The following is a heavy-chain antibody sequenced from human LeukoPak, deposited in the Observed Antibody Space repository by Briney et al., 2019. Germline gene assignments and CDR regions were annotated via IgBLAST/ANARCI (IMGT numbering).Heavy chain of an antibody. D-gene: IGHD6-13*01. CDR1: GGSISSSSYY. CDR2: IYYSGST. J-gene: IGHJ4*02. CDR3: ARGGPHLYSSSWYW. Sequence: SETLSLTCTVSGGSISSSSYYWGWIRQPPGKGLEWIGSIYYSGSTYYNPSLKSRVTISVDTSKNLFSLRLSSVTAADTAVYYCARGGPHLYSSSWYWWGQGTLVTVSS. V-gene: IGHV4-39*01.